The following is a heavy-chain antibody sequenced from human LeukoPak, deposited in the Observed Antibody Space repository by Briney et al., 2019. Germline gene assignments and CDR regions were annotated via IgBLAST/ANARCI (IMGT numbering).Heavy chain of an antibody. V-gene: IGHV3-33*01. J-gene: IGHJ4*02. CDR2: IWYDGTNK. CDR1: GFTFIGYG. CDR3: ARENLELRGGLDY. Sequence: GGSLRLSCAASGFTFIGYGMHWVRQAPGKGLEWVAVIWYDGTNKYYADSVKGRFTISRDNSKNTLYLQMNSLRAEDTAVYYCARENLELRGGLDYWGQGTLVTVSS. D-gene: IGHD1-7*01.